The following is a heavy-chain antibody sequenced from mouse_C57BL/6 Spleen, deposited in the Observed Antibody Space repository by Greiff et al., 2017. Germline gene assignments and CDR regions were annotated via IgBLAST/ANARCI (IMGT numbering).Heavy chain of an antibody. Sequence: EVQLVESGADLVKPGASLKLSCAASGFTFSSYGMSWVRQTPDKRLEWVATISSGGSYTYYPDSVKGRFTISRDNAKNTLYLQMSSLTSEDAAMYYCARHAFDGNQYYFDYWGQGTTLTVSS. CDR3: ARHAFDGNQYYFDY. V-gene: IGHV5-6*01. CDR2: ISSGGSYT. D-gene: IGHD2-1*01. J-gene: IGHJ2*01. CDR1: GFTFSSYG.